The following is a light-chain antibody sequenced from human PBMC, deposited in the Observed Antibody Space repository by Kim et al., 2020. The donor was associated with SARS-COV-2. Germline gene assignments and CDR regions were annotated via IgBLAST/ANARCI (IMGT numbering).Light chain of an antibody. CDR1: NIGSKS. Sequence: PGKTARITCGGNNIGSKSVHWYQQKPGQAHVLVMYYDSDRPAGIPERFSGSNSGNTATLTISRVEAGDEADYYCQVWDSSSDHPGVFGTGTKVTVL. CDR3: QVWDSSSDHPGV. CDR2: YDS. J-gene: IGLJ1*01. V-gene: IGLV3-21*04.